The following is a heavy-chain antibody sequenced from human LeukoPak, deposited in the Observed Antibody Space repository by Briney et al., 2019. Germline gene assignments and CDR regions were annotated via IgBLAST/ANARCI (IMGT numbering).Heavy chain of an antibody. CDR2: MNPNSGNT. V-gene: IGHV1-8*01. CDR3: ARDSGQGGAFDI. Sequence: ASVKVSCKASGYTFTSYDTNWVRQATGQGLEWMGWMNPNSGNTGYAQKFQGRVTMTRNTSISTAYMELSSLRSEDTAVYYCARDSGQGGAFDIWGQGTMVTVSS. CDR1: GYTFTSYD. D-gene: IGHD2-15*01. J-gene: IGHJ3*02.